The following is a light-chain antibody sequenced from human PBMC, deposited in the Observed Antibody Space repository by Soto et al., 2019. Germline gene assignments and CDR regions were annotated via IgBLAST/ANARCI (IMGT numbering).Light chain of an antibody. CDR2: SNN. J-gene: IGLJ2*01. Sequence: QSVLTQPPSASGTPGQRVIISCSGSSSNIGSNTVNWYQQLPGTAPKLFIYSNNQRPSGVPDRFSGSKSGTSASLAISGLQSDDEADHYCAAWDDSLNGVVFGEGTKVTVL. CDR1: SSNIGSNT. CDR3: AAWDDSLNGVV. V-gene: IGLV1-44*01.